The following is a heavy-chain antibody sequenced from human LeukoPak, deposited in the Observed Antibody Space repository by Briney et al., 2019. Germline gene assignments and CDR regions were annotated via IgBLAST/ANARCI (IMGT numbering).Heavy chain of an antibody. CDR2: IYYSGST. CDR1: GGSISSSSYY. V-gene: IGHV4-39*01. Sequence: PSETLSLTCTVSGGSISSSSYYWGWIRQPPGKGLEWIGSIYYSGSTYYNPSLKSRVTISVDTSKNQFSLKLSSVTAADKAVYYCAGYCSSTSCYTGDMDVWGKGTTVTVSS. CDR3: AGYCSSTSCYTGDMDV. D-gene: IGHD2-2*02. J-gene: IGHJ6*03.